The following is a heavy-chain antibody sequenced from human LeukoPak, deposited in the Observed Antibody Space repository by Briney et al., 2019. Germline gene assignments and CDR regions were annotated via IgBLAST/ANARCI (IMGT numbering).Heavy chain of an antibody. CDR3: ARQRSGSYHDC. CDR2: IYPGDSDT. V-gene: IGHV5-51*01. CDR1: GYSFANYW. Sequence: GESLKISCKGSGYSFANYWIGWVRQMPGKGLEYMGIIYPGDSDTRYSPSFQGQATMSADKSISTAYLQWNSLRASDTGMYYCARQRSGSYHDCWGQGTLVTVSS. J-gene: IGHJ4*02. D-gene: IGHD1-26*01.